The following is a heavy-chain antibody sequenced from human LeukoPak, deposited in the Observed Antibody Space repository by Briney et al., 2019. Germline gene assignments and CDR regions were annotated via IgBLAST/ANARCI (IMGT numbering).Heavy chain of an antibody. D-gene: IGHD3-10*02. V-gene: IGHV3-23*01. Sequence: GGSLRLSCAASGFTFSSYAMRWVRQAPGKGLEWVSAIGSGSGGTTIYADSVKGRFTISRDNSKNTLYLQMSSLRGEDTAVYYCAKDLHYYVAMDVWGQGTAVTVSS. CDR1: GFTFSSYA. J-gene: IGHJ6*02. CDR3: AKDLHYYVAMDV. CDR2: IGSGSGGTT.